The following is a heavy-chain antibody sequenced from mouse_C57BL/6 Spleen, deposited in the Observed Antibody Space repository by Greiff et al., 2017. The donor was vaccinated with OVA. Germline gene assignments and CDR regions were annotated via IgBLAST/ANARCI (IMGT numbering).Heavy chain of an antibody. Sequence: VQLQQSGPVLVKPGASVKMSCKASGYTFTDYYMNWVKQSHGKSLEWIGVINPYNGGTSYNQKFKGKATLTVDKSSSTAYMELNSLTSEDSAVYYCARSNYSNSYAMDYWGQGTSVTVSS. CDR3: ARSNYSNSYAMDY. J-gene: IGHJ4*01. D-gene: IGHD2-5*01. CDR2: INPYNGGT. CDR1: GYTFTDYY. V-gene: IGHV1-19*01.